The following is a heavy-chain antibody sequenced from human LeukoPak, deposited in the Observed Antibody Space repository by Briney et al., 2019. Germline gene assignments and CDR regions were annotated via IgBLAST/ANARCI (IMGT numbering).Heavy chain of an antibody. CDR3: ARASPYYYDSSGYPSFDP. CDR1: GGSISSGSYY. D-gene: IGHD3-22*01. J-gene: IGHJ5*02. V-gene: IGHV4-61*02. Sequence: PSETLSLTCTVSGGSISSGSYYWSWIRQPAGKGLEWIGRIYTSGSTNYNPSLKSRVTMSVDTSKNQFSLKLSSVTAADTAVYYCARASPYYYDSSGYPSFDPWGQGTLVTVSS. CDR2: IYTSGST.